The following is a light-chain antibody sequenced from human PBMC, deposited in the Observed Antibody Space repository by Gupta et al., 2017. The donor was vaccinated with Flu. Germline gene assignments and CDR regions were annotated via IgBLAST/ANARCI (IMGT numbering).Light chain of an antibody. CDR2: LIIDGTH. CDR3: RKWGPGGLV. CDR1: SIYATSA. J-gene: IGLJ3*02. V-gene: IGLV4-69*02. Sequence: VLTQSPSASASLRAPLRLTSTLSSIYATSAIGWHQQRTGKGPPFLMILIIDGTHIKGDGVPDRVYGASSADNPSTIISSVQAEEDATEYCRKWGPGGLVFGGGTRLTVL.